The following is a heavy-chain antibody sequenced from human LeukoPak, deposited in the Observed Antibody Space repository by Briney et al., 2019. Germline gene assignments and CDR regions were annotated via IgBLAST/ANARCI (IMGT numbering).Heavy chain of an antibody. J-gene: IGHJ6*03. CDR3: ARGPPRGKYYYMDV. CDR1: GFTFSSFD. D-gene: IGHD1-1*01. V-gene: IGHV3-13*01. Sequence: GGSLRLSCAASGFTFSSFDMHWVRQPTGQGLEWASTIGTASDTYYPGSVEGRFTLSRGNAKNSLYLQMNSLTAGDTAVYYCARGPPRGKYYYMDVWGKGTTVTVSS. CDR2: IGTASDT.